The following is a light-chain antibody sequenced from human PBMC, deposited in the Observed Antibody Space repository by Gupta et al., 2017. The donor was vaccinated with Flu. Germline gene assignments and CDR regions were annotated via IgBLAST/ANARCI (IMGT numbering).Light chain of an antibody. CDR2: WAS. Sequence: VSLGERATINCKSSQSVLYSSNSKNYLAWYQQKPGQPPKLLIYWASTRECGVPDRFSGSGSGTDFTLTSSSLQAEDVAVYYWQQDYTTLSFGQGTKMEIK. CDR3: QQDYTTLS. CDR1: QSVLYSSNSKNY. J-gene: IGKJ2*01. V-gene: IGKV4-1*01.